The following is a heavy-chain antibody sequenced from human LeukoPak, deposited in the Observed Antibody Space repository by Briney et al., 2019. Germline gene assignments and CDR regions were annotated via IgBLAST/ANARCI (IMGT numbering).Heavy chain of an antibody. Sequence: GGSLRLSCAASGFTFSSYAMHWVRQAPGKGLEWVAVISYDGSNKYYADSVKGRFTISRDNSKNTLYLQMNSLRAEDTAVYYCAKGLTVLYYWGQGTLVTVSS. D-gene: IGHD2-8*01. CDR2: ISYDGSNK. CDR1: GFTFSSYA. CDR3: AKGLTVLYY. J-gene: IGHJ4*02. V-gene: IGHV3-30-3*01.